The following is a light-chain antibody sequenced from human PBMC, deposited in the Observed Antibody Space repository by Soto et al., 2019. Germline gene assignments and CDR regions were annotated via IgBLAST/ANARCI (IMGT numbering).Light chain of an antibody. J-gene: IGKJ1*01. CDR2: WAS. CDR3: QQYYVDSWT. V-gene: IGKV4-1*01. CDR1: QNVLHSSNNKNY. Sequence: DIVMTQSPDSLAVSLGERATINCKSSQNVLHSSNNKNYLAWYQKKPGQPPKLLIYWASSRESGVPERFSGSGSETDFTLTISNVQAEDVAVYYCQQYYVDSWTFGQGTKVDIK.